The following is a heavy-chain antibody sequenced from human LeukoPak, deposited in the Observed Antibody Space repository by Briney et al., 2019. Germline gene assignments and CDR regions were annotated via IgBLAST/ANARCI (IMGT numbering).Heavy chain of an antibody. CDR1: GFTFYDYG. Sequence: RPGGSLRLSCAASGFTFYDYGMSWVRQAPGKGLEWVSGINWNGGSTGYADSVKGRFTISRDNAKNSLYLHMNSLRAEDTALYYCARVLNGVETYFDYWGQGTLVTVSS. V-gene: IGHV3-20*04. CDR2: INWNGGST. CDR3: ARVLNGVETYFDY. D-gene: IGHD5-24*01. J-gene: IGHJ4*02.